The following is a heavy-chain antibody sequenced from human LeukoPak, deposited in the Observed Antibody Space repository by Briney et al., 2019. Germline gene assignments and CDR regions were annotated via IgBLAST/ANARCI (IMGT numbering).Heavy chain of an antibody. J-gene: IGHJ5*02. CDR2: ITSSSSTI. V-gene: IGHV3-48*02. Sequence: SGGSLRLSCVASGFTFSSYSMNRVRQAPGKGLEWISYITSSSSTIYYGDSVKGRFTISRDNAKNSLYLQMNSLRDEDTAVYYCARGTSPFDPWGRGTLVTVSS. CDR3: ARGTSPFDP. CDR1: GFTFSSYS.